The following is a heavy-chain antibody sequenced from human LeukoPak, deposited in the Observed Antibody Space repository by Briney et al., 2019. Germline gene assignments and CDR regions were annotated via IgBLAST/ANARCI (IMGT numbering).Heavy chain of an antibody. D-gene: IGHD1-20*01. V-gene: IGHV1-2*02. CDR1: GYTFTGYY. CDR2: INPNSGGT. J-gene: IGHJ5*02. Sequence: ASVKVSCKASGYTFTGYYMHWVRHAPGQGLEWMGWINPNSGGTNYAQKFQGRVTMTRDTSISTAYMELSRLRSDDTAVYYCARERITGNWFDPWGQGTLVTVSS. CDR3: ARERITGNWFDP.